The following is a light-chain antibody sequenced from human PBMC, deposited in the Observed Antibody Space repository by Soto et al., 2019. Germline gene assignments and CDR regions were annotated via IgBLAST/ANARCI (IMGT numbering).Light chain of an antibody. CDR3: LQDYNYPWT. J-gene: IGKJ1*01. CDR1: QGIRNE. Sequence: AIQMTQPPSSLSASVGDRVTITCRASQGIRNELGWYQQVPGKAPKLLIYAASTLQSGVPSRFSGSGSGTDFTLTISSLLPEDFATYYCLQDYNYPWTVGQGTNVEIK. CDR2: AAS. V-gene: IGKV1-6*01.